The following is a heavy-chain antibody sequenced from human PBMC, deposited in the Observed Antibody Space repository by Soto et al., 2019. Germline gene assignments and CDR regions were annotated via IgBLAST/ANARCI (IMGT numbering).Heavy chain of an antibody. V-gene: IGHV6-1*01. CDR2: TYYKSKWNN. D-gene: IGHD3-10*01. J-gene: IGHJ6*02. CDR1: GDXVSSNSGG. Sequence: QXLSLPCVISGDXVSSNSGGWYWIRQSPSRGLEWLGRTYYKSKWNNDYALSVKSQITINPHTSKNQFSMHMYSVTPDDTAVYYCTGITWFRGMDVWGQGTPGTVS. CDR3: TGITWFRGMDV.